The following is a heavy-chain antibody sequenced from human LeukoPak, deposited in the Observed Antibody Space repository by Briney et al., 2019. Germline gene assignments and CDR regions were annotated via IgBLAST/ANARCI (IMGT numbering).Heavy chain of an antibody. CDR1: GGSFSGYY. D-gene: IGHD3-10*01. V-gene: IGHV4-34*01. CDR2: INHSGST. Sequence: SETLSLTCAVYGGSFSGYYWSWIRQPPGKGLEWIGEINHSGSTNYNPSLKSRVTISVDTSKNQFSLKLSSVTAADTAVYYCAKQRRPAYYYGSGSAFDIWGQGTMVTVSS. CDR3: AKQRRPAYYYGSGSAFDI. J-gene: IGHJ3*02.